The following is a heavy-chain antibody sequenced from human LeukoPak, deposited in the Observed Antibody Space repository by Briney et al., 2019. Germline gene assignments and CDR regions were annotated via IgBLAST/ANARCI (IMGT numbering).Heavy chain of an antibody. CDR1: GGSISRDY. CDR2: FYYSGTT. Sequence: PSETLSLTCTVSGGSISRDYWNWIRQPPGKGLEWIGYFYYSGTTNYNPSLKSRVTISVDTSKSQFSLKLSSVTAADTAVYYCARARKGVVEVPAALYYGLDVWGQGTTVTVSS. V-gene: IGHV4-59*01. CDR3: ARARKGVVEVPAALYYGLDV. D-gene: IGHD2-2*01. J-gene: IGHJ6*02.